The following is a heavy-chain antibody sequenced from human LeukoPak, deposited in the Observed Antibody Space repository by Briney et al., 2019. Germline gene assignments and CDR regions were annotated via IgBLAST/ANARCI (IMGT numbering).Heavy chain of an antibody. D-gene: IGHD5-24*01. J-gene: IGHJ4*02. CDR1: GGSISSGGYY. CDR3: ARGSTRDYYFDY. V-gene: IGHV4-31*03. CDR2: IYYSGST. Sequence: SETLSLTCTVSGGSISSGGYYWSWIRQHPGKGMEWIGYIYYSGSTYYNPSLKSRVTISVDTSKNQFSLKLSSVTAADTAVYYCARGSTRDYYFDYWGQGTLVTVSS.